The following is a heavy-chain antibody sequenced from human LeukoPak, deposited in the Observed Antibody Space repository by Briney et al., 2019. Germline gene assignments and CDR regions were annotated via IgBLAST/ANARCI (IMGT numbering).Heavy chain of an antibody. D-gene: IGHD5-24*01. V-gene: IGHV3-9*01. CDR1: GFTFDDYA. Sequence: GRSLRLSCAASGFTFDDYAMHWVRQAPGKGLEWVSGISWNSGSIGYADSVKGRFTISRDNARNSLYLQMNSLRAEDTALYYCAKDVEMATRSHAFDIRGQGTMVTVSS. J-gene: IGHJ3*02. CDR3: AKDVEMATRSHAFDI. CDR2: ISWNSGSI.